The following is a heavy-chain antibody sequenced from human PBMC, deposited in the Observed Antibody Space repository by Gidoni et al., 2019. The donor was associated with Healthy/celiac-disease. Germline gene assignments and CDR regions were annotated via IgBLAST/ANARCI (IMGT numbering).Heavy chain of an antibody. CDR2: IYYSGST. V-gene: IGHV4-39*01. CDR1: GGSISSSSYY. CDR3: ARLTGIAVDGADY. Sequence: QLQLQESGPGLVKPPETLSLIFPVSGGSISSSSYYWGWIRQPPGKGLEWIGSIYYSGSTYYNPSVKSRVTISVDTSKNQFSLKLSSVTAADTAVYYCARLTGIAVDGADYWGQGTLVTVSS. D-gene: IGHD6-19*01. J-gene: IGHJ4*02.